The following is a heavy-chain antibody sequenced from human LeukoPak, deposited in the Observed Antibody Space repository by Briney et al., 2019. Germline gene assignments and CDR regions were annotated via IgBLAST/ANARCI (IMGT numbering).Heavy chain of an antibody. CDR3: AREAYSAYDVGFED. CDR1: GFTFRSYA. CDR2: GGNNN. Sequence: PGGSLSLSCAASGFTFRSYAIHWVRQAPGKGLEGVAVGGNNNYYRDSVKGRFTISRDNSKNTVYLQMNSLRAEDTAMYFCAREAYSAYDVGFEDWGQGTLVTVSS. D-gene: IGHD5-12*01. J-gene: IGHJ4*02. V-gene: IGHV3-30-3*01.